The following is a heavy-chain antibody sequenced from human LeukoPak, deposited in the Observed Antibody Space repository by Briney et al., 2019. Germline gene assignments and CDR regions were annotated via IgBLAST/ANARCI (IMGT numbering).Heavy chain of an antibody. CDR3: ARDTTRDNWFDP. V-gene: IGHV4-61*01. CDR1: GGSVSSGSYY. CDR2: IYYSEST. Sequence: SETLSLTCTVSGGSVSSGSYYWSWIRQPPGKGLEWIGYIYYSESTNYNPSLKSRVTISVDTSKNQFSLKLSSVTAADTAVYYCARDTTRDNWFDPWGQGTLVTVSS. J-gene: IGHJ5*02. D-gene: IGHD1-26*01.